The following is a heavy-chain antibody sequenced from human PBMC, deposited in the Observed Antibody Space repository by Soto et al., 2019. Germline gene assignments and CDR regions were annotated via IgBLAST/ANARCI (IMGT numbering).Heavy chain of an antibody. CDR3: AREYPVHSAYFDY. Sequence: PSETLSLSCVVSGGSINRGDFFWNWIRQHPERGLEWIGYIYNRGGTFYNPSLENRLTISMDNSKNLCSLQLNFMTAADTAVYYCAREYPVHSAYFDYWGQGILVTVSS. CDR1: GGSINRGDFF. D-gene: IGHD1-26*01. J-gene: IGHJ4*02. CDR2: IYNRGGT. V-gene: IGHV4-31*11.